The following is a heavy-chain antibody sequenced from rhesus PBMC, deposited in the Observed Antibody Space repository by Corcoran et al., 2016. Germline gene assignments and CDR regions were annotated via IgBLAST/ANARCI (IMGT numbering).Heavy chain of an antibody. V-gene: IGHV1-111*02. J-gene: IGHJ4*01. CDR1: GYTFPHHP. D-gene: IGHD6-25*01. CDR3: ARRIGSWNLGFDY. Sequence: EVQLVQSGAEVKTTGASVEFPCHAFGYTFPHHPQKRGCTALGNGPEWMRRDVPEDGESDYAKKCQDRVTITADRSTDTSYMELSSLRSEDTAVYYYARRIGSWNLGFDYWGQGVLVTVSS. CDR2: DVPEDGES.